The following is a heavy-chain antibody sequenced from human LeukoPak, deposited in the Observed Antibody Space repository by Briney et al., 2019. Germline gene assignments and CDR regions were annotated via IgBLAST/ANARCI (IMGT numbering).Heavy chain of an antibody. V-gene: IGHV3-13*01. CDR2: IGVTGDK. D-gene: IGHD2-15*01. Sequence: GGSLRLSCAASGFTFSKDDFHWVRQAPGKGLEWLAAIGVTGDKYSADSVKGGFTISREDAANSLYLHMRSLEAGVTALYYCTKEFCGSRAACAGGSCYDFWGHGALVTVSS. CDR1: GFTFSKDD. J-gene: IGHJ2*01. CDR3: TKEFCGSRAACAGGSCYDF.